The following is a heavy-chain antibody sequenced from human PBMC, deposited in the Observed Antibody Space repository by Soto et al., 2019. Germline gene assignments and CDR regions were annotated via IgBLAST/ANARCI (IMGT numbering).Heavy chain of an antibody. CDR3: ARGRTLYFFDY. V-gene: IGHV4-39*07. CDR2: IYYSGST. D-gene: IGHD1-1*01. J-gene: IGHJ4*02. CDR1: GGSISSSSYY. Sequence: SETLSLTCTVSGGSISSSSYYWGWIRQPPGKGLEWIGSIYYSGSTNYNPSLKSRVTISVDTSKNQFSLKLSSVTAADTAVYYCARGRTLYFFDYWGQGTLVTVSS.